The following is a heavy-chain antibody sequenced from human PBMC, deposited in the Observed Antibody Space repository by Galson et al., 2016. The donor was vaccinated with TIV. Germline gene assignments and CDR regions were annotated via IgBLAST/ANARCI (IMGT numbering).Heavy chain of an antibody. V-gene: IGHV4-39*01. J-gene: IGHJ6*02. D-gene: IGHD3-9*01. CDR3: ARHDQYFDWSYGVDV. CDR2: IYFTGTT. Sequence: ETLSLTCTVSGGFISSSSSYWGWIRQSPGKGLEWIGTIYFTGTTYYNPSLKSRVSISVDTSKNQFSLRLNSVTAADTAIYYCARHDQYFDWSYGVDVWGQGTTVTVSS. CDR1: GGFISSSSSY.